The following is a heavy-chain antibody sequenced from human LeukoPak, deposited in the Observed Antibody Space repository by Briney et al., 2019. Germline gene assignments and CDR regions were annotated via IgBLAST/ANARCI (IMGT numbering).Heavy chain of an antibody. CDR3: ASAYSSGWSLDY. CDR2: INAGNGNT. V-gene: IGHV1-3*01. J-gene: IGHJ4*02. Sequence: ASVKVSCKASGYTFTSYAMHWVRQAPGQRLEWMGWINAGNGNTKYSQKFQGRVTITRDTSASTAYMELSSLTSDDTAVYYCASAYSSGWSLDYWGQGTLVTVSS. CDR1: GYTFTSYA. D-gene: IGHD6-19*01.